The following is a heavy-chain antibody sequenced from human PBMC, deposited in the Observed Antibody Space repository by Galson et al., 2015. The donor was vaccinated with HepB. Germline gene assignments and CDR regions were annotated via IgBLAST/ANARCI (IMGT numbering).Heavy chain of an antibody. J-gene: IGHJ4*01. CDR3: ARGSTVNTDVTLDY. D-gene: IGHD4-17*01. V-gene: IGHV1-2*01. Sequence: SVEASCKASGYTFTDYYVHWARPAPLQALEWIGRIYPSSGGTYFAQKFYDRVTNCRDTSISTAYMELSRLRSDDTAVYSCARGSTVNTDVTLDYWGQGTLVTVSS. CDR1: GYTFTDYY. CDR2: IYPSSGGT.